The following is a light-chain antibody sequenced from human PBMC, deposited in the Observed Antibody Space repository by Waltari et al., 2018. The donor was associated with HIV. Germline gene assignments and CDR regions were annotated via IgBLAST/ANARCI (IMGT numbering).Light chain of an antibody. CDR2: SDN. CDR3: ATWDDSLGTYV. Sequence: QSVLTQPPSASGTPGQRVTISCSGGNSTPGSNTVNWYRQLPGTAPNLLIYSDNQRPSGVPDRISGSKSGTSASLAISGLQSEDEADYYCATWDDSLGTYVFGTATKVTVL. CDR1: NSTPGSNT. V-gene: IGLV1-44*01. J-gene: IGLJ1*01.